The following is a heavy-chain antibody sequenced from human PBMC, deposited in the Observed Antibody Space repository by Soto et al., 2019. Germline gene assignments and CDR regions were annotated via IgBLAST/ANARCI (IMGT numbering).Heavy chain of an antibody. D-gene: IGHD1-1*01. CDR2: IYYSGST. Sequence: SETLSLTCTVSGGSISSSSYYWGWIRQPPGKGLEWIGSIYYSGSTYYNPSLKSRVTISVDTSKNQFSLKLSSVTAADTAVYYCARTTPKVQDMNFDYWGQGTLVTVSS. CDR1: GGSISSSSYY. V-gene: IGHV4-39*01. J-gene: IGHJ4*02. CDR3: ARTTPKVQDMNFDY.